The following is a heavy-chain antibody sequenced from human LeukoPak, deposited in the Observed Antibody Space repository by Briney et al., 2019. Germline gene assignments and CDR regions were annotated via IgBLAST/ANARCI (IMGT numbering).Heavy chain of an antibody. D-gene: IGHD3-16*01. V-gene: IGHV4-39*01. CDR3: ARQRDVPRWGYFDY. Sequence: SETLSLTCTVSGGSISSSSYYWGWIRQPPGKGLEWIGSIYYSGSTYYNPSLKSRVTISVDTSKNQFSLKLSSVTAADTAVYYCARQRDVPRWGYFDYWGQGTLVTVSS. CDR2: IYYSGST. CDR1: GGSISSSSYY. J-gene: IGHJ4*02.